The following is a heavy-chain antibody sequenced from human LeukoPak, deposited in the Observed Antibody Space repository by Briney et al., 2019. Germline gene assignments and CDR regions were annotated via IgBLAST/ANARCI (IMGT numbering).Heavy chain of an antibody. J-gene: IGHJ4*02. CDR3: ARGSYDILTGDYD. D-gene: IGHD3-9*01. CDR2: MNPNSGNT. CDR1: GYTFTSYD. Sequence: GASVKVSCKASGYTFTSYDFNWVRQATGQGLEWMGWMNPNSGNTGYAQKFQDRVTMIRNSSISTAYMELSSLRSEDTAVYYCARGSYDILTGDYDWGQGPLVTVSS. V-gene: IGHV1-8*01.